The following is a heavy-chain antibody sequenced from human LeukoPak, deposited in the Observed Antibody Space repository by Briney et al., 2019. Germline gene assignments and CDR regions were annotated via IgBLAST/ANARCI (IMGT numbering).Heavy chain of an antibody. CDR2: INSDGSST. J-gene: IGHJ4*02. CDR3: ARFYCSSTSCLEDY. D-gene: IGHD2-2*01. Sequence: GGSLRLSCAASGLTFSSYWMHWVRQAPGKGLVWVSRINSDGSSTSYADSVKGRFTISRDSAKNTLYLQMNSLRAEDTAVYYCARFYCSSTSCLEDYWGQGTLVTVSS. V-gene: IGHV3-74*01. CDR1: GLTFSSYW.